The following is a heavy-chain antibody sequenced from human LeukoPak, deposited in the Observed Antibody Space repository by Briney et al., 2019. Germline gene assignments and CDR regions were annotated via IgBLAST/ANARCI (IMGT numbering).Heavy chain of an antibody. Sequence: SVKVSCKASGGTFSNYATNWVRQASGQRLEWMGGIIPIFGTANYAQKFQGRVTITADESTSTAYMELSSLRSEDAAVYYCASLGGGSTVTTYLNYWGQGTLVTVSS. D-gene: IGHD4-17*01. V-gene: IGHV1-69*01. CDR3: ASLGGGSTVTTYLNY. CDR1: GGTFSNYA. J-gene: IGHJ4*02. CDR2: IIPIFGTA.